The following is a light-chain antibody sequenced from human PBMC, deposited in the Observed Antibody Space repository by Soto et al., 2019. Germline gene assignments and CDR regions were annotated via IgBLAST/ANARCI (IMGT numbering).Light chain of an antibody. CDR2: AAS. Sequence: DIQMTQSPSSLSVSVGDRVTITCQASQDISKYLSWYQQKPGKAPKLLIYAASYFETGVPSSFSGSGSGTDFTFTISSLQAEDIATYYCQQYDSYPYTFGQGTKLEIK. CDR3: QQYDSYPYT. CDR1: QDISKY. V-gene: IGKV1-33*01. J-gene: IGKJ2*01.